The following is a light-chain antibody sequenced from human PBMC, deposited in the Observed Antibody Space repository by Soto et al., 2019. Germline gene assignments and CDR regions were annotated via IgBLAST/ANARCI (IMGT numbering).Light chain of an antibody. Sequence: EIVLTQSPGTLSLSPGERATLSCRASQSISSITYLAWYQQKPGQAPRLLIYGASSRATGIPDRFSGSGSGTDFTLTISRLEPEDFAVYYCHQRSKWPLTFGGGTKVDIK. V-gene: IGKV3D-20*02. J-gene: IGKJ4*01. CDR1: QSISSITY. CDR3: HQRSKWPLT. CDR2: GAS.